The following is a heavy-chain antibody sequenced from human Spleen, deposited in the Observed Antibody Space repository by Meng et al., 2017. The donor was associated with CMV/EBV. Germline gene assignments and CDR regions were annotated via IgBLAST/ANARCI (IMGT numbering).Heavy chain of an antibody. D-gene: IGHD3-9*01. J-gene: IGHJ4*02. CDR3: VRSLRYFDFFDY. V-gene: IGHV1-18*01. CDR1: GYTFTDYV. Sequence: ASVKVSCKASGYTFTDYVISWVRQAPGQGLEWIGWISTYNDNTDYAQKLQGRVTMTTDTSTRTAYMELRSLRSDDTAVYYCVRSLRYFDFFDYWGQGTLVTVSS. CDR2: ISTYNDNT.